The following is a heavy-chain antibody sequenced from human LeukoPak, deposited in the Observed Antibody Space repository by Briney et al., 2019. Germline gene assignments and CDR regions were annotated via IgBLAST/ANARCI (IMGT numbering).Heavy chain of an antibody. CDR3: ARHSDYGDYVDY. Sequence: SETLSLTCAVYGGSFSDYYWNWIRQSPGKGLEWIGEINHSGSTNYNPSLKSRVTISVDTSKNQFSLKLSSVTAADTAVYYCARHSDYGDYVDYWGQGTLVTVSS. CDR1: GGSFSDYY. D-gene: IGHD4-17*01. CDR2: INHSGST. J-gene: IGHJ4*02. V-gene: IGHV4-34*01.